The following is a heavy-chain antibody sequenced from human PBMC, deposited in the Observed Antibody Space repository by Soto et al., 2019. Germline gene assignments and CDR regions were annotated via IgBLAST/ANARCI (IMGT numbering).Heavy chain of an antibody. J-gene: IGHJ4*02. V-gene: IGHV3-21*01. CDR2: ISKGDYT. CDR3: AREDSIIIPAVSDF. CDR1: GFAFNNYG. D-gene: IGHD2-2*01. Sequence: GGSLRLSCTVSGFAFNNYGINWVRQAPGKGLEWVSSISKGDYTYYSDSVKGRFTISRDNAKNSVSLQMNTLRDEDTAVYYCAREDSIIIPAVSDFWGQGTLVTVSS.